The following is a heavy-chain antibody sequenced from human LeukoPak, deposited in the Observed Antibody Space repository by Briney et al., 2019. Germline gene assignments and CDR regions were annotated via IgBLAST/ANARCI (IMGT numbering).Heavy chain of an antibody. CDR3: ARGVRGYSY. CDR1: GGSFSGYY. D-gene: IGHD5-18*01. J-gene: IGHJ4*02. CDR2: INHSGST. Sequence: SETLSLTCAVYGGSFSGYYWSWIRQPPGKGLEWIGEINHSGSTNYNPSLKSRVTISVDKSKNQFSLKLSSVTAADTAVYYCARGVRGYSYWGQGTLVTVPS. V-gene: IGHV4-34*01.